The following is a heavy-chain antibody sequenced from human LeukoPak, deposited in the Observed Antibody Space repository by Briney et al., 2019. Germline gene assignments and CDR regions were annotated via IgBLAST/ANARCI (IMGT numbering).Heavy chain of an antibody. J-gene: IGHJ4*02. V-gene: IGHV3-48*03. D-gene: IGHD3-16*01. CDR3: ARDFGGFDY. Sequence: PGGSLRPSCAASGFTFSSYEMHWVRQAPGKGLEWVSYISSGGSIIYYADSVKGRFTISRDNAKNSLHLQMNSLRAEDTAVYYCARDFGGFDYWGQGTLVTVSS. CDR1: GFTFSSYE. CDR2: ISSGGSII.